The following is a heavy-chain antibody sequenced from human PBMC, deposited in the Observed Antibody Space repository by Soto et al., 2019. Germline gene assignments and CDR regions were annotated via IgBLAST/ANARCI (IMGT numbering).Heavy chain of an antibody. J-gene: IGHJ4*02. Sequence: VQLLESGGGLEQPGGSLRLSCVASGFSFSTYAMNWVRQAPGKGLEWVSGITESGDTTYYADSVKGRFIISRDNSKKTLYLEMNSLRAEDTAVYYCARAGGTTVTGLWHFDSWGQGTLVTVSS. CDR1: GFSFSTYA. V-gene: IGHV3-23*01. CDR2: ITESGDTT. CDR3: ARAGGTTVTGLWHFDS. D-gene: IGHD4-17*01.